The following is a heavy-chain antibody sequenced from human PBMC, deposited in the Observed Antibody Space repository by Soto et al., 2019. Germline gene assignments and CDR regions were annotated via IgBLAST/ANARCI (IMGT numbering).Heavy chain of an antibody. V-gene: IGHV3-23*01. CDR3: ANTEHYSSSSFPSQIDY. CDR1: GFTFSSYA. D-gene: IGHD6-6*01. CDR2: ISGSGGST. Sequence: GGSLRLPCAASGFTFSSYAMSWVRQAPGKGLEWVSAISGSGGSTYYADSVKGRFTISRDNSKNTLYLQMNSLRAEDTAVYYCANTEHYSSSSFPSQIDYWGQGTLVTVSS. J-gene: IGHJ4*02.